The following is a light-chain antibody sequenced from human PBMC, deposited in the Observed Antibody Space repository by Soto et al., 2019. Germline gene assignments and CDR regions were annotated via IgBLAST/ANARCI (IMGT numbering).Light chain of an antibody. J-gene: IGLJ1*01. CDR3: SSYTRSSTYV. CDR1: SSDVGGYNF. V-gene: IGLV2-14*01. Sequence: QSALTQPASVSGSPGQSITISCTGTSSDVGGYNFVSWYQQHPGKAPKLMIYDVSNRPSGVSNRFSGSKSGNTASLTISGLQAEDEADYYCSSYTRSSTYVFGTGTKLPVL. CDR2: DVS.